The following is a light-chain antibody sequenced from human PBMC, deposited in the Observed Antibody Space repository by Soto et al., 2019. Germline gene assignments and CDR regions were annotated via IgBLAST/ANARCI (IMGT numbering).Light chain of an antibody. J-gene: IGLJ1*01. CDR1: SSDVGTYNF. Sequence: QSVLNQPASVSGSPGQSITISCTGTSSDVGTYNFVSWYQQHPGKAPKLMIYDVSNRPSGVSDRFSGSKSGNTASLTISGLQAEDEADYYCSSYRGSSTYVFGTGTKVTVL. CDR3: SSYRGSSTYV. CDR2: DVS. V-gene: IGLV2-14*01.